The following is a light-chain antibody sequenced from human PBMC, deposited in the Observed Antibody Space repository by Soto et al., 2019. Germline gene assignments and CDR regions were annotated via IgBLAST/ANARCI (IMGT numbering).Light chain of an antibody. V-gene: IGKV1-5*03. CDR3: QHYNSYAWT. CDR2: KAS. J-gene: IGKJ1*01. Sequence: DIQMTQSPSTLSASVGDRVTITCRASQSISSWLAWYQQKPGKAPKLLIYKASSLESGVKSRFSGSGSGTKFTLTISSLQPDDFATYYCQHYNSYAWTFGQGTKVEIK. CDR1: QSISSW.